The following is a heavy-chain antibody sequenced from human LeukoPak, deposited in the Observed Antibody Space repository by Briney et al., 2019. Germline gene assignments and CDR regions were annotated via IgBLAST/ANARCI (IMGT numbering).Heavy chain of an antibody. CDR2: IYHSGST. CDR1: GGSISSSNW. CDR3: ARDGSTIFGVAKYFDY. D-gene: IGHD3-3*01. Sequence: SGTLSLTCAVSGGSISSSNWWSWVRQPPGKGLEWIGEIYHSGSTNYNPSLKSRVTISVDKSKNQFSLKLSSVTAAATAVYYCARDGSTIFGVAKYFDYWGQGTLVTVSS. V-gene: IGHV4-4*02. J-gene: IGHJ4*02.